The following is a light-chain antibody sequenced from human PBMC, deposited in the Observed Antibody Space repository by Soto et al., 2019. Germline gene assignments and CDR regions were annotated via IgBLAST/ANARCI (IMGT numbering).Light chain of an antibody. CDR1: SSDVGGYNY. Sequence: QSALTQPASVSGSPGQSITISCIGTSSDVGGYNYVSWYQQHPGKAPKLMIYDVSKRPSGVPDRFSGSKSGNTASLTISGLQAEDEADYYCCSYAGSYTFVVFGGGTKLTVL. V-gene: IGLV2-11*01. J-gene: IGLJ2*01. CDR3: CSYAGSYTFVV. CDR2: DVS.